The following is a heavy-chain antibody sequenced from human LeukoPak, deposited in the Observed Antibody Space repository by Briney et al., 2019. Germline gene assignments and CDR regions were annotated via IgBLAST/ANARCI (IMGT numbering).Heavy chain of an antibody. Sequence: PSETLSLTCTVSGGSISSYYWSWIRQPPGKGLEWIGYIYYSGSTNYNPSLKSRVTISVDTSKNQFSLKLSSVTAADTAVYYCARAAAGLVFDYWGQGTLVTVSS. J-gene: IGHJ4*02. CDR3: ARAAAGLVFDY. CDR1: GGSISSYY. CDR2: IYYSGST. D-gene: IGHD6-13*01. V-gene: IGHV4-59*01.